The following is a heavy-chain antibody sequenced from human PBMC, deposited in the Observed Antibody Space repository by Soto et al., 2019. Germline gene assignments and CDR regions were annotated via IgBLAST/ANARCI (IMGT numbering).Heavy chain of an antibody. D-gene: IGHD3-10*01. CDR1: GGSFSGYY. CDR3: ARGRGDLDY. Sequence: QVQLQQWGAGLLKPSETLSLTCAVYGGSFSGYYWTWIRQPPGKGLEWIGEINHSGSTHYNPSLNSRVIISVDTSKNQVSLKLNSVTSTDTAVYYCARGRGDLDYWGQGTLVTVSS. J-gene: IGHJ4*02. CDR2: INHSGST. V-gene: IGHV4-34*01.